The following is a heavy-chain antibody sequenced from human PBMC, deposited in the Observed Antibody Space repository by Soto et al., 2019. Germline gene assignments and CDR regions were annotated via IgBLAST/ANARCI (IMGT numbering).Heavy chain of an antibody. CDR2: ISWNSGSI. D-gene: IGHD6-25*01. CDR1: GFTFDDYA. CDR3: AKDGIAAQYFDY. Sequence: LRLSCAASGFTFDDYAMHWVRQAPGKGLEWVSGISWNSGSIGYADSVKGRFTISRDNAKNSLYLQMNSLRAEDTALYYCAKDGIAAQYFDYWGQGTLVTVS. J-gene: IGHJ4*02. V-gene: IGHV3-9*01.